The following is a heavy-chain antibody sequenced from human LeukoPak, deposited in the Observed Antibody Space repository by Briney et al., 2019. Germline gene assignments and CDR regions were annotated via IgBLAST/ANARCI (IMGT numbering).Heavy chain of an antibody. CDR3: AKESGIRSYGAYFPH. J-gene: IGHJ1*01. CDR2: ISYDGGTK. Sequence: GGSLRLSCAASGFTISSHGMQWVRQAPGKGLEWVAVISYDGGTKYYADSVKGRFTISRDNSKSTLFLQTNSLRAEDTAVYYCAKESGIRSYGAYFPHWGQGTLVTVSS. V-gene: IGHV3-30*18. CDR1: GFTISSHG. D-gene: IGHD4-17*01.